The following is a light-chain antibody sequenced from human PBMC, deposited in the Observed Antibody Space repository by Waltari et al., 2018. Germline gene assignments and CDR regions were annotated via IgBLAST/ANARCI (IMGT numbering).Light chain of an antibody. Sequence: EIVMTQSPATLSVSPGERATLSCRASQSVSSNLAWYQQRPGQAPRLLIYDTSTRATGVPARFSGTGSGTEFTLTIRGLQSEDSATYYCQQYNNWPPMYTFGQGTRLEIK. J-gene: IGKJ2*01. CDR2: DTS. CDR3: QQYNNWPPMYT. CDR1: QSVSSN. V-gene: IGKV3-15*01.